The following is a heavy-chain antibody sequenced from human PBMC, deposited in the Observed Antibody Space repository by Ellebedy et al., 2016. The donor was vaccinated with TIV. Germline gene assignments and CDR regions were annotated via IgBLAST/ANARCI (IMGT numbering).Heavy chain of an antibody. CDR3: ARDGVEDYFDY. CDR2: VYHTGST. CDR1: GVSTSDYY. Sequence: MPSETLSLICSVSGVSTSDYYWSWIRQPPGQGLEWIGYVYHTGSTNYNPSLRSRVTLAVDTPKNEFSLKLSSVTTADTAIYYCARDGVEDYFDYWGQGLLVTVSS. V-gene: IGHV4-59*01. D-gene: IGHD3-10*01. J-gene: IGHJ4*02.